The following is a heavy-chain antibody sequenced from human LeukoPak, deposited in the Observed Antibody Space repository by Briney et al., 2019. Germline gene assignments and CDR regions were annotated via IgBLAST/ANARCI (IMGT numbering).Heavy chain of an antibody. D-gene: IGHD1-1*01. CDR3: ARDIQAIPLYRNCMDV. CDR2: INHGGST. CDR1: GGSFSGYY. J-gene: IGHJ6*04. Sequence: SETLSLTCAVYGGSFSGYYWSWIRQPPGKGLEWIGEINHGGSTNYNPSLKSRVTISVDSSKNQFSLRLSSVTAADTAVYYCARDIQAIPLYRNCMDVWGKGTTVTVSS. V-gene: IGHV4-34*01.